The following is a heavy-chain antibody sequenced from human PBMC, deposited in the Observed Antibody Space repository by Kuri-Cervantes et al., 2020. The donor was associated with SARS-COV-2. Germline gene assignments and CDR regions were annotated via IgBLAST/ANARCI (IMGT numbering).Heavy chain of an antibody. CDR2: MRSTNSYI. Sequence: LEWVSLMRSTNSYIKYAASVKGRLTISSDNARRSLCLQMNSLRAEDTAVYYCAWRIAVAVHVVDYWGQGTLVTVSS. V-gene: IGHV3-21*01. J-gene: IGHJ4*02. D-gene: IGHD6-19*01. CDR3: AWRIAVAVHVVDY.